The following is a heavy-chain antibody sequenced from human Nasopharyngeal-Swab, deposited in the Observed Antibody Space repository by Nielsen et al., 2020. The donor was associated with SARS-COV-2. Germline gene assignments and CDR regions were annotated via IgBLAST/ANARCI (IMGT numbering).Heavy chain of an antibody. D-gene: IGHD6-13*01. J-gene: IGHJ5*02. V-gene: IGHV7-4-1*02. CDR3: ARAGSSLTGRWFDP. Sequence: ASVKVSCKASGDTITSYAMKWGRQAPGQGLEWMGWINTNTGDPTYDQGFTGRFVFSLDTSVSTAYLQISSLKAEDTAVYYCARAGSSLTGRWFDPWGQGTLVTVSS. CDR2: INTNTGDP. CDR1: GDTITSYA.